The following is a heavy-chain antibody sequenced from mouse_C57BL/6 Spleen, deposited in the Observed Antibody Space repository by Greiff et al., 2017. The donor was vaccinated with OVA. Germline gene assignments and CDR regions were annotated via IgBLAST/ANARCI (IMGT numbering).Heavy chain of an antibody. CDR3: ASTYDYFAY. D-gene: IGHD2-4*01. J-gene: IGHJ3*01. V-gene: IGHV3-6*01. CDR2: ISYDGSN. CDR1: GYSITSGYY. Sequence: EVQLVESGPGLVKPSQSLSLTCSVTGYSITSGYYWNWIRQFPGNKLEWMGYISYDGSNNYNPSLKNRISITRDTSKNQFFLKLNSVTTEDTATYYCASTYDYFAYWGQGTLVTVSA.